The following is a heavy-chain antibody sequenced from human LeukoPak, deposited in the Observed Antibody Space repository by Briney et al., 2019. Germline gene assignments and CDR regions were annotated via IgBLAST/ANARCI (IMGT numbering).Heavy chain of an antibody. CDR1: GGSISSYY. CDR3: ARDRIYCGGDCYSND. J-gene: IGHJ4*02. V-gene: IGHV4-59*01. CDR2: IYYSGST. Sequence: PSETLSLTCTVSGGSISSYYWNWIRQPPGKGLEWIGYIYYSGSTNYNPSLKSRVTISVDTSKNQFSLKLSSVTAADTAVYYCARDRIYCGGDCYSNDWGQGTLVTVSS. D-gene: IGHD2-21*02.